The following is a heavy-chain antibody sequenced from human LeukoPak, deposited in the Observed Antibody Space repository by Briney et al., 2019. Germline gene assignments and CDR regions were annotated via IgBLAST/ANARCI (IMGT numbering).Heavy chain of an antibody. CDR2: IIGSGGST. Sequence: GGSLRLSCAASGFTFSSYAMSWVRQAPGKGLEWVSAIIGSGGSTYYADSVKGRFTISRDNSKNTLYLQMNSLRAEDTAVYYCAQDRNYYDSRSDAFDIWGQGTMVTVSS. D-gene: IGHD3-22*01. CDR3: AQDRNYYDSRSDAFDI. V-gene: IGHV3-23*01. CDR1: GFTFSSYA. J-gene: IGHJ3*02.